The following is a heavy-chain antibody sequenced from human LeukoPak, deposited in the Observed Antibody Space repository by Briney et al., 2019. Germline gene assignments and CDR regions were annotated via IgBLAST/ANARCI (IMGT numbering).Heavy chain of an antibody. Sequence: ASVKVSCTVSGYTLTELSMHWVRQAPGKGLEWMGGFDPEDGETIYAQKFQGRVTMTADTSTDTVYMELSSLRSEDTAVYYCATEGKMVRGVYTDYWGQGTLVTVSS. CDR3: ATEGKMVRGVYTDY. V-gene: IGHV1-24*01. J-gene: IGHJ4*02. CDR1: GYTLTELS. CDR2: FDPEDGET. D-gene: IGHD3-10*01.